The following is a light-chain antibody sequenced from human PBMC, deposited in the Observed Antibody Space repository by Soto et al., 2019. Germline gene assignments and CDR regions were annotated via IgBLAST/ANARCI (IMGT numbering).Light chain of an antibody. CDR1: QSVRNN. Sequence: EIVMTRSPATLSVSPGDRATLSCRASQSVRNNLAWYQQKPGQAPRLLIYGASTRATGIAARFSGSGSGTEFTLTINSLQSDDFAVYFCQHYHNWPPWTFGQGTKV. J-gene: IGKJ1*01. V-gene: IGKV3-15*01. CDR3: QHYHNWPPWT. CDR2: GAS.